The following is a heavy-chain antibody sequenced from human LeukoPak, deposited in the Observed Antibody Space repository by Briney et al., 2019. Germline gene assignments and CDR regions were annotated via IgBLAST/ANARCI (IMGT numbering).Heavy chain of an antibody. CDR3: ARHWGGIRAFDI. CDR1: GFTFSDYY. Sequence: PGGSLRLSCAASGFTFSDYYMSWIRQAPGKGLEWVSYISSSSSYTNYADSVKGRFTISRDNAKNSLYLQMNSLRAEDTAVYYRARHWGGIRAFDIWGQGTMVTVSS. D-gene: IGHD7-27*01. CDR2: ISSSSSYT. J-gene: IGHJ3*02. V-gene: IGHV3-11*06.